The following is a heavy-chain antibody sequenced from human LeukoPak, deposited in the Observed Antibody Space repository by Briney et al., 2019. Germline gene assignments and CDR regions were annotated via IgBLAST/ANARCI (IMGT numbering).Heavy chain of an antibody. CDR3: TRDASGFGECPDH. D-gene: IGHD3-10*01. CDR1: GFTFENHD. J-gene: IGHJ4*02. Sequence: GGSLRLSCVASGFTFENHDMHWVRLSPGKGLEWVSGISWSSTTITYVDSVKGRFTISRDNAKNSLYLQMNSLRPEDTALYYCTRDASGFGECPDHWGQGTLVTVSS. V-gene: IGHV3-9*01. CDR2: ISWSSTTI.